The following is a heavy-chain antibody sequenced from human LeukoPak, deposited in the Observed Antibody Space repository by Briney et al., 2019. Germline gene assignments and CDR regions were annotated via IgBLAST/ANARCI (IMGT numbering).Heavy chain of an antibody. J-gene: IGHJ4*02. V-gene: IGHV3-23*01. Sequence: PGGSLRLSCAASGFIFNTYALSWVRQAPGKGLEWVSAISGTGSNTYYADSVKGRFTISRDNSRNTLFLEMNTLRAEDTAVYYCAKDLGYCTGGSCNFDKWGQGTRVTVSS. D-gene: IGHD2-8*02. CDR1: GFIFNTYA. CDR2: ISGTGSNT. CDR3: AKDLGYCTGGSCNFDK.